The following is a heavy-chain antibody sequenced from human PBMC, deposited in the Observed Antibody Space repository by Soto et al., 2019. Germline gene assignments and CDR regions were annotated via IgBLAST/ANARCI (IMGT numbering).Heavy chain of an antibody. J-gene: IGHJ6*02. CDR2: IDPTDSYD. CDR3: ARHRGYGMDV. Sequence: EVQLVQSGAEVKKPGESLRISCKASGYSFTTYWITWVRQKPGKGLAWMGRIDPTDSYDNYSPSFEGHVTISDDKYVSTAYLQLSSLKASATAIYYCARHRGYGMDVWGQGTAVTVSS. V-gene: IGHV5-10-1*03. CDR1: GYSFTTYW.